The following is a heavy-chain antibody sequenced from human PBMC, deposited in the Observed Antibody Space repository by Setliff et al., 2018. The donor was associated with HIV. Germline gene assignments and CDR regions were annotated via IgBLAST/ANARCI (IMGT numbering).Heavy chain of an antibody. CDR3: ASRRGIEFYFDI. D-gene: IGHD3-10*01. V-gene: IGHV4-39*02. Sequence: SETLSLTCTVSGGSISSANYYWSWIRQTPGKGLEWIGEINHGGDTNYNPSLKSRVTISVGSSYNHFSLKLSSVTAADTGVYYCASRRGIEFYFDIWGQGTPVTVSS. CDR1: GGSISSANYY. CDR2: INHGGDT. J-gene: IGHJ4*02.